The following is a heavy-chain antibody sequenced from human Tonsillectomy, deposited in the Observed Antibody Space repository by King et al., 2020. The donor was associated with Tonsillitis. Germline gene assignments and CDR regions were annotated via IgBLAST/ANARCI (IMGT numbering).Heavy chain of an antibody. D-gene: IGHD6-19*01. CDR2: ISWNSGSI. V-gene: IGHV3-9*01. CDR1: GFTFDDYA. Sequence: VQLVESGGGLVQPGRSLRLSCAASGFTFDDYAMHWVRQAPGKGLEWVSGISWNSGSIGYADSVKGRFTISRDNAKNSLYLQMNSLRAEDTALYYCAKDRGRAWLAPHPWGQGTLVTVSS. CDR3: AKDRGRAWLAPHP. J-gene: IGHJ5*02.